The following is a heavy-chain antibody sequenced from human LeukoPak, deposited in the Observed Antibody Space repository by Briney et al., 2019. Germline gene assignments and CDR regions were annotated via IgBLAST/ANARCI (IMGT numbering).Heavy chain of an antibody. CDR3: ARAEAYCSSTSCYLCDY. CDR1: GYTFTSYG. Sequence: ASVKVSCKASGYTFTSYGISWVRQAPGQGLEWMGWISAYNGNTNYAQKLQGRVTMTTDTSTSTAYMELRSLRSDDTAVYYCARAEAYCSSTSCYLCDYWGQGTLVTVSS. CDR2: ISAYNGNT. V-gene: IGHV1-18*01. D-gene: IGHD2-2*01. J-gene: IGHJ4*02.